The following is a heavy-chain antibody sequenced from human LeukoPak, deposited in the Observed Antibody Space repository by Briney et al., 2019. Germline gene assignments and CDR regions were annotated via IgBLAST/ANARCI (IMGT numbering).Heavy chain of an antibody. CDR2: INSDGRST. CDR3: VRVAYVSSSYVDY. CDR1: GFTFSRYW. D-gene: IGHD6-13*01. Sequence: GGSLRLSCPSSGFTFSRYWMHWARQVPGKGLVWVSRINSDGRSTSYADSVKGRFTISRDNAKNTLYLQMNSLTAEHTAVYYCVRVAYVSSSYVDYWGQGNLVTVSS. V-gene: IGHV3-74*01. J-gene: IGHJ4*02.